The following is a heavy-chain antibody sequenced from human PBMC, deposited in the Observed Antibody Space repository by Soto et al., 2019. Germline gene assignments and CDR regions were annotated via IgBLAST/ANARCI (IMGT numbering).Heavy chain of an antibody. V-gene: IGHV3-23*01. J-gene: IGHJ5*02. CDR2: ISGSGGST. CDR1: GFTFSSYA. Sequence: PGGSLRLSCAASGFTFSSYAMSWVRQAPGKGLEWVSAISGSGGSTYYADSVKGRFTISRDNSKNTLYLQMNSLRAEDTAVYYCAKDYCSGGSCYSNWFDPWGKGTLVTVSS. D-gene: IGHD2-15*01. CDR3: AKDYCSGGSCYSNWFDP.